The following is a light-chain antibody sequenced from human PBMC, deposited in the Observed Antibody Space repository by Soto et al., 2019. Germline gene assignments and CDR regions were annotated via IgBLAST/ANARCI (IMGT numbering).Light chain of an antibody. V-gene: IGLV2-8*01. CDR2: EVV. CDR3: CSYAGSYTLYV. J-gene: IGLJ1*01. CDR1: KSDIGVYDF. Sequence: QSVLTQPPSASGSPGQSVTISCTGTKSDIGVYDFVSWYQHHPGKAPRLIIYEVVQRPSGVPDRFSGSKSGNTASLTVSGLQAEDEADYYCCSYAGSYTLYVFGTGTKVTVL.